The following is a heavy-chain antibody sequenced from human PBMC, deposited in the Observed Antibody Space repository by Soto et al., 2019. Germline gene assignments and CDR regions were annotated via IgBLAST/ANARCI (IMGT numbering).Heavy chain of an antibody. V-gene: IGHV3-30-3*01. CDR2: ISFDGSTK. D-gene: IGHD2-2*01. CDR1: RFTFSNYA. Sequence: QVQLVEFGGGVVQPGRSLRLSCAASRFTFSNYAMHWVRQPPGKGLQWVALISFDGSTKYYADSVKGRFTISRDNSKNTLYLQMNSLRAEDTAVYYCARSPGYCSTTRCYGRDFAMDVWGQGTTVTVSS. J-gene: IGHJ6*02. CDR3: ARSPGYCSTTRCYGRDFAMDV.